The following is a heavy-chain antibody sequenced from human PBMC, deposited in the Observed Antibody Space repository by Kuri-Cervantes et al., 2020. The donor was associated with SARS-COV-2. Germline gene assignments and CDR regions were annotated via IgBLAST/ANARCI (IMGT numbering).Heavy chain of an antibody. CDR1: GGYFDCYY. CDR2: VFTTGIT. V-gene: IGHV4-4*07. J-gene: IGHJ6*01. D-gene: IGHD3-3*01. CDR3: ARVRNDFWPNQVGADYSGLDV. Sequence: SETLSLTCTVSGGYFDCYYWSWIRQPAGKGLEWIGRVFTTGITTYNPSLKSRVTMSVDTSKKQFSLELRSVTAADTAIYYCARVRNDFWPNQVGADYSGLDVWGQGTMVTVAS.